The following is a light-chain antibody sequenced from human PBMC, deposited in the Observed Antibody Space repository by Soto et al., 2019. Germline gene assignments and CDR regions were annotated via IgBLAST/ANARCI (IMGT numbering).Light chain of an antibody. CDR3: QQYGSSVT. CDR1: QSIRSHY. J-gene: IGKJ1*01. V-gene: IGKV3-20*01. CDR2: GAH. Sequence: EIVLTQSPGTLSLSPGERATLSCGASQSIRSHYLAWYQQKPGQAPRLLISGAHNRAPGIPDRFSGSESGTDFTLRISRLEPEDFAVYYCQQYGSSVTFGQGTKVDIK.